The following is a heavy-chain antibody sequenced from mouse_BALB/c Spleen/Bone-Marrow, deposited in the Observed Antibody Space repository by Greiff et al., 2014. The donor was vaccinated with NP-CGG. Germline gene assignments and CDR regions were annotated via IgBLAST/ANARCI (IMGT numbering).Heavy chain of an antibody. J-gene: IGHJ4*01. CDR1: GHTFSTYW. Sequence: QVQLQQSGAELAKPGASVKMSCKASGHTFSTYWMHWVKQRPGQGLEWIGYINPSIDYADYVQKFKDKATLTADNSSSIVYMQLSSLTSEDSAIYYCAMITFTMDYWGQGTSVTVSS. CDR3: AMITFTMDY. D-gene: IGHD2-4*01. CDR2: INPSIDYA. V-gene: IGHV1-7*01.